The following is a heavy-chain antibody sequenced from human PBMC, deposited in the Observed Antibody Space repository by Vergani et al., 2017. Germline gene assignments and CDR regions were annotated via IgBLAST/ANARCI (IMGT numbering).Heavy chain of an antibody. V-gene: IGHV3-33*01. CDR1: GFTFSSYG. D-gene: IGHD3-3*01. J-gene: IGHJ6*02. CDR3: ARAKLTYYDFWSGYYGGDYYYYGMDV. Sequence: QVQLVESGGGVVQPGRSLRLSCAASGFTFSSYGMHWVRQAPGKGLEWVAVIWYDGSNKYYADSVKGRFTISRDNSKNTLYLQMNSLRAEDTAVYYCARAKLTYYDFWSGYYGGDYYYYGMDVWGQGTTVTVSS. CDR2: IWYDGSNK.